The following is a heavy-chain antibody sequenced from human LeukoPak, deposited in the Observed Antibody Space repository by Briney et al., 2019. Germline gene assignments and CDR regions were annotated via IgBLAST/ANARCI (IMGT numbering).Heavy chain of an antibody. J-gene: IGHJ4*02. V-gene: IGHV4-61*09. CDR1: GGSVNSGSYY. Sequence: SETLSLTCTVSGGSVNSGSYYWNWIRQSAGKGLEWIGHIYTSGSTNCNPSLKSRVTISLDTSKNQFSLELNSVTAADTAVYYCARCTSTSCYNFDYWGQGTLVTVSS. D-gene: IGHD2-2*02. CDR2: IYTSGST. CDR3: ARCTSTSCYNFDY.